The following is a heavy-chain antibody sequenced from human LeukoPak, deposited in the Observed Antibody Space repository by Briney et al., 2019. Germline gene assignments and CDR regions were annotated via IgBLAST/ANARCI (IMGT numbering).Heavy chain of an antibody. CDR1: GESFDSFY. CDR3: AVRLTTGRLGTATTWFDP. CDR2: VNQSGGS. V-gene: IGHV4-34*01. J-gene: IGHJ5*02. D-gene: IGHD1-1*01. Sequence: SETLPLTCAVYGESFDSFYWNWVRQAPGKGLEWLGEVNQSGGSDYNPALESRVAISADASKRQFSLKLISVTAADTAVYYCAVRLTTGRLGTATTWFDPWGQGTLVSVSS.